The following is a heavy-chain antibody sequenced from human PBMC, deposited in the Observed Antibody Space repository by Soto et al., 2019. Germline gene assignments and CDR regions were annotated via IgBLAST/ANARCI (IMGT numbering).Heavy chain of an antibody. J-gene: IGHJ4*02. V-gene: IGHV1-46*01. Sequence: ASVKVSCKXSGYTFTSYYMHWVRQAPGQGLEWMGIINPSGGSTSYAQKFQGRVTMTRDTSISTAYLELSGLTSDDTAVYYCTRGASSGWSPSDFWGQGTLVTVSS. D-gene: IGHD6-19*01. CDR3: TRGASSGWSPSDF. CDR1: GYTFTSYY. CDR2: INPSGGST.